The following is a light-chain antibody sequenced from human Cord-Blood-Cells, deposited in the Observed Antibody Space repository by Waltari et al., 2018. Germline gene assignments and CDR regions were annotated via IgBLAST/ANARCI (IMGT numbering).Light chain of an antibody. CDR3: QQLGT. CDR2: GAS. V-gene: IGKV3-20*01. CDR1: QSVSSSY. J-gene: IGKJ1*01. Sequence: EILLTQSPGTLSLSPGERATLSCRASQSVSSSYLAWYQQKPGQAPRLLIYGASSRATGIPDRFSGSGSGTDFTLTISRLEPEDFAVYYCQQLGTFGQGTKVEIK.